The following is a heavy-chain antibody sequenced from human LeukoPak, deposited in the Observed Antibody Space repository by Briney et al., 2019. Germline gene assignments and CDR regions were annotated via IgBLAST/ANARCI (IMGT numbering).Heavy chain of an antibody. CDR2: INPNRGGT. V-gene: IGHV1-2*02. CDR3: VVSTQAAPIPAFDS. D-gene: IGHD6-25*01. CDR1: GYTFTGYF. J-gene: IGHJ4*02. Sequence: ASVKVSCKASGYTFTGYFMHWVRQAPGQGGEGMGWINPNRGGTNYAQKSQGRAPLTSDTPISTAYMQLSRLRSDATAVYYCVVSTQAAPIPAFDSWGQGTLVTVSS.